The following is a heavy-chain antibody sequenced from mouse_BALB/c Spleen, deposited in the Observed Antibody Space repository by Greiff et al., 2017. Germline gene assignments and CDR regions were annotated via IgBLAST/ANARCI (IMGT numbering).Heavy chain of an antibody. CDR3: AKAYYGNYGGWFAY. D-gene: IGHD2-10*01. CDR1: GFSLTSYG. CDR2: IWRGGST. J-gene: IGHJ3*01. Sequence: QVQLKQSGPSLVQPSQSLSITCTVSGFSLTSYGVHWVRQSPGKGLEWLGVIWRGGSTDYNAAFMSGLSITKDNSKSQVFFKMNSLQADDTAIYYCAKAYYGNYGGWFAYWGQGTLVTVSA. V-gene: IGHV2-5-1*01.